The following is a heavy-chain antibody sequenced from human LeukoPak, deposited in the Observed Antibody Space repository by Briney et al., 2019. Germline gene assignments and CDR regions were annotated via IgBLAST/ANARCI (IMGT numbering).Heavy chain of an antibody. CDR3: ARDLLLWFGELSGDSDY. J-gene: IGHJ4*02. V-gene: IGHV3-33*01. CDR1: GFTFSSYG. Sequence: GGSLRLSCAAFGFTFSSYGMHWVRQAPGKGLEWVAVIWYDGSNKYYADSVKGRFTISRDNSKNTLYLQMNSLRAEDTAVYYCARDLLLWFGELSGDSDYWGQGTLVTVSS. CDR2: IWYDGSNK. D-gene: IGHD3-10*01.